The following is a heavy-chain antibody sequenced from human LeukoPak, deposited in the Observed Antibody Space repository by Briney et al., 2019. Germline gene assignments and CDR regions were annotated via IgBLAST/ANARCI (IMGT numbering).Heavy chain of an antibody. J-gene: IGHJ4*02. Sequence: SETLSLTCTVSGGSISSYYWSWIRQPPGKGLEWIGYIYYSGRTNYNPSLKSRVTISVDTSKNQFSLKLSSVTAADTAVYYCARHHFDKSSAFDYWGQGTLVTVSS. CDR3: ARHHFDKSSAFDY. V-gene: IGHV4-59*08. CDR2: IYYSGRT. D-gene: IGHD6-19*01. CDR1: GGSISSYY.